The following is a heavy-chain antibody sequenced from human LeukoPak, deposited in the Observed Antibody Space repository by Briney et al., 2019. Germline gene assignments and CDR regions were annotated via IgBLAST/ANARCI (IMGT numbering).Heavy chain of an antibody. J-gene: IGHJ6*02. CDR1: GGSISSGGYY. CDR2: IYYSGST. D-gene: IGHD1-14*01. V-gene: IGHV4-31*03. Sequence: SETLSLTCTVSGGSISSGGYYWSWIRQHPGKGLEWIGYIYYSGSTYYNPSLKSRVTISVDTSKNQFSLKLSSVTAADTAVYYCARDRIGISRQYYYYYGMDVWGQGTTVTVSS. CDR3: ARDRIGISRQYYYYYGMDV.